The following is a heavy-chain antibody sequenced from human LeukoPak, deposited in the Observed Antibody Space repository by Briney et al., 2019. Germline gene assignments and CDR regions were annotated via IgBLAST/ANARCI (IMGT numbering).Heavy chain of an antibody. Sequence: GGSLRLSCAASGFTFSNYAMHWVRRAPGKGLEYVSAISSNGGSTYYANSVKGRFTISRDNSKNTLYLQMGSLRAEDMAVYYCARPTFSFDSSGYFDYWGQGTLVTVSS. J-gene: IGHJ4*02. V-gene: IGHV3-64*01. CDR2: ISSNGGST. CDR3: ARPTFSFDSSGYFDY. D-gene: IGHD3-22*01. CDR1: GFTFSNYA.